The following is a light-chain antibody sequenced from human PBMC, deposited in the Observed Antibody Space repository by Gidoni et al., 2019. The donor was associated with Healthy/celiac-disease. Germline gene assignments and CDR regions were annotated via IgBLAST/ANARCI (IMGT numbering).Light chain of an antibody. Sequence: EIVMTKSPATLSVSPGERATLSCRASQSVSSNLAWSQQKPGQAPRLLIYGASTRATGIPARFSGSGSGTEFTLTISSLQSEDFAVYYCQQYNNWSLTFGGGTKVEFK. V-gene: IGKV3-15*01. CDR1: QSVSSN. CDR3: QQYNNWSLT. J-gene: IGKJ4*01. CDR2: GAS.